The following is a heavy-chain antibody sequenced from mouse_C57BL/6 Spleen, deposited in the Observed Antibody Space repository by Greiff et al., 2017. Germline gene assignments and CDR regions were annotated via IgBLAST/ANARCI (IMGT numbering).Heavy chain of an antibody. CDR3: ASHYYGSRPYFDV. J-gene: IGHJ1*03. CDR1: GFTITNTY. CDR2: IDPANGNT. V-gene: IGHV14-3*01. Sequence: VQLQQSVAELVRPGASVKLSCTASGFTITNTYMHWVKQRPEQGLEWIGRIDPANGNTKYAPKFQGKATITADTSSNTAYLQLSSLQSEDTAIYDCASHYYGSRPYFDVWGTGTTVTVSS. D-gene: IGHD1-1*01.